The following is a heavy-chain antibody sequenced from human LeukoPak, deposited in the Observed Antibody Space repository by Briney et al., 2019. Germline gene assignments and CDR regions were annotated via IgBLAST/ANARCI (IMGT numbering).Heavy chain of an antibody. CDR2: FDPEAGAT. Sequence: ASVKVSCKVSGHSLTELSILWVRQAPGKGLEWMGGFDPEAGATLYAQSFQDRVIMTEDTSIDTTYMELTSLRSDDTAVYFCATDLAVAASGGFDYWGQGTLITVSS. J-gene: IGHJ4*02. CDR1: GHSLTELS. V-gene: IGHV1-24*01. CDR3: ATDLAVAASGGFDY. D-gene: IGHD6-19*01.